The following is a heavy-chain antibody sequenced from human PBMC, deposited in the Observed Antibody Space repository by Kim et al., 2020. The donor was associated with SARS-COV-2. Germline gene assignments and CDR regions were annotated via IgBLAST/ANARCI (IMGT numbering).Heavy chain of an antibody. J-gene: IGHJ5*02. V-gene: IGHV3-74*01. CDR3: ATAKISWVDP. Sequence: GGSLRLSCAASGFTFSNYWMHWVRQAPGKGLMWVSRINGNGGSTAYADSVKGRFAISRDNAKNTLYLQMNSLRDEDTAVYYCATAKISWVDPWGRGALDPVPA. CDR2: INGNGGST. CDR1: GFTFSNYW.